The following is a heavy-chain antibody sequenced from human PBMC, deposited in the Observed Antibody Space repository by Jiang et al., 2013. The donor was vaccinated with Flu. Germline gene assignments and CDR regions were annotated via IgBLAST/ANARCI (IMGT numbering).Heavy chain of an antibody. CDR1: GFKFSSYW. Sequence: VQLLESGGGLVQPGGSLRLSCAASGFKFSSYWMSWVRQAPGKGLEWVANIQQDDGTEKYYVDSVKGRFTISRDNAKNLLYLQMNSLRAEDTAVYYCARDDTTGGYYMDVWGKGTTVTVSS. D-gene: IGHD4-17*01. J-gene: IGHJ6*03. V-gene: IGHV3-7*01. CDR2: IQQDDGTEK. CDR3: ARDDTTGGYYMDV.